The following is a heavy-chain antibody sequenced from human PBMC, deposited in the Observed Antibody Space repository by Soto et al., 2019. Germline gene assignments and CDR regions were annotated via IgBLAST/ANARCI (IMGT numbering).Heavy chain of an antibody. D-gene: IGHD7-27*01. CDR1: GFTFSSYS. CDR3: ARPWGHYYYYYYMDV. Sequence: PGGSLRLSCAASGFTFSSYSMNWVRQAPGKGLEWVSYISSSSSYIYYADSVKGRFTISRDNAKNSLYLQMNSLRAEDTAVYYCARPWGHYYYYYYMDVWGKGTTVTVSS. V-gene: IGHV3-21*05. CDR2: ISSSSSYI. J-gene: IGHJ6*03.